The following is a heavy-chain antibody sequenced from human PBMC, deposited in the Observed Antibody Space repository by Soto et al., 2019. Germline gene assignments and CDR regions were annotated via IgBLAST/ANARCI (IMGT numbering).Heavy chain of an antibody. CDR1: GFSISGYY. V-gene: IGHV3-11*01. J-gene: IGHJ6*02. Sequence: QVQLVEFGGGLVKPGGSLRLSCAASGFSISGYYMSWIRQAPGKGLEWISYMSSTTSAIYYAESVKGRFTISRDNAKNSLYLQMNSLRAEDTAVYYCARATDFWSHMDVWGQGTTVTVSS. CDR2: MSSTTSAI. D-gene: IGHD3-3*01. CDR3: ARATDFWSHMDV.